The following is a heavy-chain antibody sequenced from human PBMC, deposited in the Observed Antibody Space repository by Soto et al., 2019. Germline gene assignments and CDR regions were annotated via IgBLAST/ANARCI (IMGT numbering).Heavy chain of an antibody. D-gene: IGHD6-19*01. CDR1: GFTFSSYA. CDR3: AKSGGSSGLDS. CDR2: ITSRGDNT. Sequence: EVQLLESGGGLVQPGGSLRLSCAASGFTFSSYAMSWVRQTPGKGLEWVSAITSRGDNTYYADSVKGRFTISRDNYKNTLYLQMDTLRVDDTAVYYCAKSGGSSGLDSWGQGALGTDSS. V-gene: IGHV3-23*01. J-gene: IGHJ4*02.